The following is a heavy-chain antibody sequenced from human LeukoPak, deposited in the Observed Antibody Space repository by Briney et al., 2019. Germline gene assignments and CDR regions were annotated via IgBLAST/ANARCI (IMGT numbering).Heavy chain of an antibody. V-gene: IGHV3-21*01. D-gene: IGHD2-21*01. CDR1: GFTFSSYS. CDR2: ISSSSSYT. J-gene: IGHJ3*02. Sequence: PGGSLRLSCAASGFTFSSYSMNRVRQAPGKGLEWVSSISSSSSYTYYADSVKGGFTISRDNAKNSLHLQMNSLRAEDTAVYYCGRLDWLDDAFDIWGQGTMVTVSS. CDR3: GRLDWLDDAFDI.